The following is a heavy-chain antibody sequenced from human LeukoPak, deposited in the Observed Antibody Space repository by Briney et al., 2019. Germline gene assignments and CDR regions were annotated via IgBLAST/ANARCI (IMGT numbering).Heavy chain of an antibody. CDR2: IYHSGTT. V-gene: IGHV4-38-2*02. Sequence: SQTLSLTCTVSGYSISSGYNWGWIRQPPGKGLEWIASIYHSGTTYYNPSLKSRVTISVDMSKNQFSLKLSSVTAADTAVYYCARGAQLAPNGVGFDYWGQGALVTVSS. D-gene: IGHD6-13*01. CDR3: ARGAQLAPNGVGFDY. CDR1: GYSISSGYN. J-gene: IGHJ4*02.